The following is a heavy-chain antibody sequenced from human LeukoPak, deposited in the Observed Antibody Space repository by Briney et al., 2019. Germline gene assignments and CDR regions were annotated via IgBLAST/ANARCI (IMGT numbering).Heavy chain of an antibody. Sequence: GRSLRLSCAASGFTFSSYAMHWVRQAPGKGLEWVAVISYDGSNKYYADSVKGRFTISRDNSKNTLYLQMNSLRAEDTAVYYCARASGAFDYWGQGTLVPVSS. CDR1: GFTFSSYA. J-gene: IGHJ4*02. D-gene: IGHD3-10*01. CDR2: ISYDGSNK. V-gene: IGHV3-30-3*01. CDR3: ARASGAFDY.